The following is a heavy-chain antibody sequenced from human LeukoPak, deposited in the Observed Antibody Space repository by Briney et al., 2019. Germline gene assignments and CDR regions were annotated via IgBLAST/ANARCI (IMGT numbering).Heavy chain of an antibody. CDR2: IYYSGST. Sequence: SETLSLTCTVSGGSISSSSYYWGWIRQPPGRGLEWIGSIYYSGSTYYNPSLKSRVTISVDTSKNQFSLKLSSVTAADTAVYYCARFPRDALDYWGQGTLVTVSS. CDR3: ARFPRDALDY. CDR1: GGSISSSSYY. V-gene: IGHV4-39*07. J-gene: IGHJ4*02.